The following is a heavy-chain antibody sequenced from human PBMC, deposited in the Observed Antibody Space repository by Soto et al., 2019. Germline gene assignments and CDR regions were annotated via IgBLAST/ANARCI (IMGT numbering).Heavy chain of an antibody. CDR3: ARDYYDSSATPNFDY. CDR2: IKQDGSEK. CDR1: GFMFSSYW. D-gene: IGHD3-22*01. J-gene: IGHJ4*02. Sequence: LRLSCAASGFMFSSYWMSWGRQAPGKGLEWVANIKQDGSEKYYVDSVKGRFTISRDNAKNSLYLQMNSLRAEDTAVYYCARDYYDSSATPNFDYWAQGTLVTVSS. V-gene: IGHV3-7*03.